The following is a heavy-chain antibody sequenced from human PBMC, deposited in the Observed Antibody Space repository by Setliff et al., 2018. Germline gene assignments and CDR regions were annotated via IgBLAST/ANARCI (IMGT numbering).Heavy chain of an antibody. CDR1: GASISTTYYY. Sequence: SETLSLTCSVSGASISTTYYYWDWIRQSPEKGLEWIGTIYQNGITYYNPSVKSRVTISVDASKKQFSLKLTSVTAADTAVYYCARMSGFLYMDVWGKGTTVTVSS. D-gene: IGHD3-3*01. J-gene: IGHJ6*03. V-gene: IGHV4-39*07. CDR3: ARMSGFLYMDV. CDR2: IYQNGIT.